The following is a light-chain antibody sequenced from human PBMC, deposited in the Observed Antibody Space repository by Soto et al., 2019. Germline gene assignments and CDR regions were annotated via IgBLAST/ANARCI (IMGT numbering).Light chain of an antibody. Sequence: QSVLTQPASVSGSPGQSITISCTGTSSDVGGYNLVSWYQQHPGKAPKLMMYEGSKRPSGVSNRFSGSKSGNTASLTISGLQAEDEADYYCCSYAGSSTVVFGGGTKLTVL. CDR3: CSYAGSSTVV. J-gene: IGLJ2*01. CDR1: SSDVGGYNL. V-gene: IGLV2-23*01. CDR2: EGS.